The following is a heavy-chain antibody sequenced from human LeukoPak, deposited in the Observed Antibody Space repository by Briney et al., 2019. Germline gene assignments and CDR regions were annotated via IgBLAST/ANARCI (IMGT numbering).Heavy chain of an antibody. CDR2: VSKSDGTT. CDR1: GFTFTTYA. V-gene: IGHV3-23*01. J-gene: IGHJ6*02. Sequence: GGSLRLSCAASGFTFTTYAMSWVRQAPGKGLEWVSSVSKSDGTTYYADSVKGRLTISRDNSRNTLHQQMNGLRAEDTAVYYCARGSYGMDVWGQGTTVTVSS. CDR3: ARGSYGMDV.